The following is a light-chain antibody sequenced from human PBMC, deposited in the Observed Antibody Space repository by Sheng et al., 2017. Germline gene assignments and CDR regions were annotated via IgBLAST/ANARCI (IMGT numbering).Light chain of an antibody. CDR3: QEYDDVPPT. CDR2: DTF. CDR1: QDIKYH. V-gene: IGKV1-33*01. J-gene: IGKJ3*01. Sequence: DVQMTQSPSSLSASVGERIVITCQASQDIKYHVNWYHQRPGKVPKLLIFDTFTLDVGVPGRFSGSGSGTHFTLTVNSLQPEDSGVFFCQEYDDVPPTFGPGTKVHI.